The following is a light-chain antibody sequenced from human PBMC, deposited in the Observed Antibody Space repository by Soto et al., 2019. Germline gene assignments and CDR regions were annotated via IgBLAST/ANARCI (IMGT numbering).Light chain of an antibody. V-gene: IGKV3-15*01. CDR2: DAS. Sequence: EIVMTQSPATLSVSPGERVTLSCRASQSVNDNLAWYQQKPGQAPRLLIYDASTRAAGIPASFSGSGAGTELTLTISSLQSEDFGVYYCQHYNRWPLTFGGGTKVDIK. CDR3: QHYNRWPLT. J-gene: IGKJ4*01. CDR1: QSVNDN.